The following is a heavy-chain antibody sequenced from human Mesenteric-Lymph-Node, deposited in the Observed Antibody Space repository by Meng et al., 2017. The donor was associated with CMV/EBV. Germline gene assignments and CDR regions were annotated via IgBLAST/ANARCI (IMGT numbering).Heavy chain of an antibody. J-gene: IGHJ4*02. D-gene: IGHD2-2*01. CDR2: ISSSSSYI. CDR3: ARGGGRPAVPRTFDY. CDR1: GFIFSRYS. Sequence: GESLKISCAASGFIFSRYSMNWVRQAPGKGLEWVSSISSSSSYIFYADSVKGRFTISRDNAENSLYLQMNSLRAEDTAVYYCARGGGRPAVPRTFDYWGQGTLVTVSS. V-gene: IGHV3-21*01.